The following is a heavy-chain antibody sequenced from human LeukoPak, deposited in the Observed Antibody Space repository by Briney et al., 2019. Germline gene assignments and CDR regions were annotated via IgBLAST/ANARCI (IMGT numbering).Heavy chain of an antibody. V-gene: IGHV3-74*01. Sequence: PGGSLRLSCAASGFTFSNYWMHWVRQAPGKGLVWVSRINSDGSSRNYADSVKGRFTISRDNAKNTLYLQMNSLRAEDTAVFYCARLTTVGCKSPSCHVDNWGQGTLVTVSS. J-gene: IGHJ4*02. CDR3: ARLTTVGCKSPSCHVDN. D-gene: IGHD2-2*01. CDR2: INSDGSSR. CDR1: GFTFSNYW.